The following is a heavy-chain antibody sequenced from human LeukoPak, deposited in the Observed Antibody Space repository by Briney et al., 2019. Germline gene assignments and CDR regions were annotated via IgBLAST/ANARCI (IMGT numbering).Heavy chain of an antibody. D-gene: IGHD3-22*01. CDR3: ARDAHCDSSGYLPDY. J-gene: IGHJ4*02. CDR2: ISSSSSYT. CDR1: GFTFSDYY. V-gene: IGHV3-11*05. Sequence: GGSLRLSCAASGFTFSDYYMSWIRQAPGKGLEWVSYISSSSSYTNYADSVKGRFTISRDNAKNSLYLQMNSLRAEDTAVYYCARDAHCDSSGYLPDYWGQGTLVTASS.